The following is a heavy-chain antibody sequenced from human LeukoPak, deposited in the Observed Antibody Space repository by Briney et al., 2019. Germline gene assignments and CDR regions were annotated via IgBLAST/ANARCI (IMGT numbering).Heavy chain of an antibody. CDR1: GFTVSSNY. CDR2: IYSGGST. Sequence: GGSLRLSCAASGFTVSSNYMSWVRQAPGKGLGWVSVIYSGGSTYYADSVKGRFTISRDNSKNTLYLQMNSLRAEDTAVYYCASPKTPGDYDILTGYTYYYGMDVWGQGTTVTVSS. D-gene: IGHD3-9*01. J-gene: IGHJ6*02. V-gene: IGHV3-53*01. CDR3: ASPKTPGDYDILTGYTYYYGMDV.